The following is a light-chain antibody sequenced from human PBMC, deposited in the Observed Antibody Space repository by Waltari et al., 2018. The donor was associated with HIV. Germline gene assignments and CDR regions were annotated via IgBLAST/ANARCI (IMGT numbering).Light chain of an antibody. CDR3: CSHAGNFIFA. CDR1: SSSVDTF. V-gene: IGLV2-11*01. J-gene: IGLJ1*01. Sequence: QSALTQPHSVSGSPGQSLTISCTGTSSSVDTFVSWYQQHPGKAPKVIIYDVNKRPSGVPDRFSGSKSGNTAFLTISGLQAEDEADYHCCSHAGNFIFAFGSGTKVTVL. CDR2: DVN.